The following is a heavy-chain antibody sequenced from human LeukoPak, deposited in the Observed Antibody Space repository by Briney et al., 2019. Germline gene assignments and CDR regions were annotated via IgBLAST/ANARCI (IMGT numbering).Heavy chain of an antibody. Sequence: KASETLSLTCTVSGGSISSYYWSWIRQPPGKGLEWIGYISYSGNTNYNPSLKSRVTISVDTSKNQFSLKLSSVTAADTAVYYCATRVAGHFDYWGQGTLVTVSS. D-gene: IGHD2-15*01. CDR1: GGSISSYY. J-gene: IGHJ4*02. CDR2: ISYSGNT. V-gene: IGHV4-59*01. CDR3: ATRVAGHFDY.